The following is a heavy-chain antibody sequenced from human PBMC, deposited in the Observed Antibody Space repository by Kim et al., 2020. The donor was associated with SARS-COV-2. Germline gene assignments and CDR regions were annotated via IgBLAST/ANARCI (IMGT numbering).Heavy chain of an antibody. J-gene: IGHJ4*02. D-gene: IGHD3-22*01. V-gene: IGHV4-59*13. CDR2: IYYSGST. CDR1: GGSISSYY. CDR3: ARGDYYDSSGRY. Sequence: SETLSLTCTVSGGSISSYYWSWIRQPPGKGLEWIGYIYYSGSTNYNPSLKSRVTISVDTSKNQFSLKLSSVTAADTAVYYCARGDYYDSSGRYWGQGTLVTVSS.